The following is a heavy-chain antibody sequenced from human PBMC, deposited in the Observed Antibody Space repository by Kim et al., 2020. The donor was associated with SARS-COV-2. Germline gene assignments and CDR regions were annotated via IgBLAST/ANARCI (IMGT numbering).Heavy chain of an antibody. CDR2: ISYDGSNK. CDR3: ARDAYGMDV. CDR1: GFTFSTYG. Sequence: GGSLRLSCAASGFTFSTYGMHWVRQAPGKGLEWVAVISYDGSNKYYADSVKGRFTISRDNSKNTLYLQMNSLRAEDTAGYYCARDAYGMDVWGQGTTVTVSS. V-gene: IGHV3-33*05. J-gene: IGHJ6*02.